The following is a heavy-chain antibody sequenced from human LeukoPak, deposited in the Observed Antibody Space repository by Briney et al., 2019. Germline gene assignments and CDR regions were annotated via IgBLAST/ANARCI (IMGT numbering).Heavy chain of an antibody. V-gene: IGHV4-61*07. Sequence: LWSRVTISLDTSKNQFSLKLSSVTAADTAVYYCARHLDIVVVVAATRFDPWGQGTLVTVSS. CDR3: ARHLDIVVVVAATRFDP. J-gene: IGHJ5*02. D-gene: IGHD2-15*01.